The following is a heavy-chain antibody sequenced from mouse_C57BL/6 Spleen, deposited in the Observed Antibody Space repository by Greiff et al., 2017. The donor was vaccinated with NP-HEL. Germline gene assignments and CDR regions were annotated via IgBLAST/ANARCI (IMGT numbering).Heavy chain of an antibody. Sequence: EVMLVESGGDLVKPGGSLKLSCAASGFTFSSYGMSWVRQTPDKRLEWVATISSGGSYTYYPDSVKGRFTISRDNAKNTLYLQMSSLKSEDTAMYYCARHDYGSSSLYYFDYWGQGTTLTVSS. CDR3: ARHDYGSSSLYYFDY. CDR2: ISSGGSYT. D-gene: IGHD1-1*01. J-gene: IGHJ2*01. CDR1: GFTFSSYG. V-gene: IGHV5-6*01.